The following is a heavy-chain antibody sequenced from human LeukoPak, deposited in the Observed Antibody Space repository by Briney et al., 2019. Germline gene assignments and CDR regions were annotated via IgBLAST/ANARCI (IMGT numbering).Heavy chain of an antibody. Sequence: SGPTLVKPTQTLTLTCSLSGVSLSTSGVGVGWIRQPPGKALEWLALIYWDDDSRYSPSLKSRLTIAKDTSKNQVVLTLTNMDSVDTATYYCAHSQVFSYGSYHDAYDIWGLGMLVTVSS. CDR1: GVSLSTSGVG. CDR2: IYWDDDS. CDR3: AHSQVFSYGSYHDAYDI. J-gene: IGHJ3*02. V-gene: IGHV2-5*02. D-gene: IGHD5-18*01.